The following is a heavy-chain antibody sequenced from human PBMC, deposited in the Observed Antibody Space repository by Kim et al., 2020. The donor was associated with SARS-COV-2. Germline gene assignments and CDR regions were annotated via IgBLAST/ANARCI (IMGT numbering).Heavy chain of an antibody. J-gene: IGHJ5*02. Sequence: ASVKVSCKASGYTFTSYAMHWVRQAPGQRLEWVGWINAGNGNTKYSQKFQGRVTITRDTSASTAYMELSSLRSEDTAVYYCARARLWFGEGGWFDPWGQGTLVTVSS. CDR2: INAGNGNT. V-gene: IGHV1-3*01. CDR1: GYTFTSYA. CDR3: ARARLWFGEGGWFDP. D-gene: IGHD3-10*01.